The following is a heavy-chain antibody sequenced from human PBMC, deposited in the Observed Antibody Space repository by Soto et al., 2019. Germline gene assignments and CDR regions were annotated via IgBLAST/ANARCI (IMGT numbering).Heavy chain of an antibody. V-gene: IGHV5-51*01. Sequence: GESLKISCKGSGYSFTSYWICWVRQMPGKGLEWMGIIYPGDSDTRYSPSFQGQVTISADKSISTAYLQWSSLKASDTAMYYCARPEVGQQLGSWAFDIWGQGTMVTVSS. D-gene: IGHD6-13*01. CDR1: GYSFTSYW. J-gene: IGHJ3*02. CDR2: IYPGDSDT. CDR3: ARPEVGQQLGSWAFDI.